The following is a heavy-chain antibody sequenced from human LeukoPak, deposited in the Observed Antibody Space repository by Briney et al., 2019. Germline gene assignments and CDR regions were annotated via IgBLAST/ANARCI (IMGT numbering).Heavy chain of an antibody. Sequence: SETLSLTCAVYGGSFSGYYWSWIRQPPGKGLEWIGEINHSGGTDYNPSLKSRVTISVDTSKNQFSLKLSSVTAADTAVYYCARDRRSGYYNYYYGMDVWGQGTTVTVSS. D-gene: IGHD3-3*01. V-gene: IGHV4-34*01. CDR3: ARDRRSGYYNYYYGMDV. J-gene: IGHJ6*02. CDR1: GGSFSGYY. CDR2: INHSGGT.